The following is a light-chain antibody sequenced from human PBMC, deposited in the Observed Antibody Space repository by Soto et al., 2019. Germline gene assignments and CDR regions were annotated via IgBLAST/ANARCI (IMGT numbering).Light chain of an antibody. CDR1: SSDVGGYNY. V-gene: IGLV2-14*01. CDR2: EVS. CDR3: QSYDSTLSARYV. J-gene: IGLJ1*01. Sequence: QSALTQPASVSGSPGQSITISCTGTSSDVGGYNYVSWYQQHPGKAPKLMIYEVSNRPSGVPDRFSGSKSGTSASLAITGLQADDEGDYYCQSYDSTLSARYVFGTGTKVTVL.